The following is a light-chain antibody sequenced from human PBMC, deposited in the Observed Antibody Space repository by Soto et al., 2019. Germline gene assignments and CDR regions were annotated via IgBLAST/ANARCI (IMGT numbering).Light chain of an antibody. V-gene: IGKV2-30*01. CDR3: MQGTHWPWT. J-gene: IGKJ1*01. CDR2: KVS. CDR1: QSLVYSDGNIY. Sequence: DVVMTQSPLSLPFTLGQPASISCRSSQSLVYSDGNIYVNWVQQRPGQSPRNLIYKVSNRASGVPARFRGSGSGTGFTLKISRVEAEDVGVYYWMQGTHWPWTFGQGTKVEIK.